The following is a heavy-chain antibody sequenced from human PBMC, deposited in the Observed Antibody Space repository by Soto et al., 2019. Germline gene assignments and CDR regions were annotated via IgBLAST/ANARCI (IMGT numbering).Heavy chain of an antibody. CDR2: INPSGGST. Sequence: ASVKVSCKASGYTFTSYYMHWVRGAPGQGLEWMGIINPSGGSTSYAQKFQGRVTMTRDTSTSTVYMELSSLRSEDTAVYYCARHAITFGGVIASLYYFDYWGQGTLVTV. CDR3: ARHAITFGGVIASLYYFDY. CDR1: GYTFTSYY. D-gene: IGHD3-16*02. V-gene: IGHV1-46*01. J-gene: IGHJ4*02.